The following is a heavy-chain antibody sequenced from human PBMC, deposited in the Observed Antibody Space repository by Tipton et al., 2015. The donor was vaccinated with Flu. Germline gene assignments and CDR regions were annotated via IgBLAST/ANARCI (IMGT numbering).Heavy chain of an antibody. V-gene: IGHV3-7*01. Sequence: SLRLSYAASGFTLSNYWMTWVRQPPGRGLEWVANINQDGSQKHYVDSVKGRFTISRDNPVNSMYLQMHSLRAEDTAVYYCVRAIYNSDNYSGQGTLVTVSS. CDR1: GFTLSNYW. D-gene: IGHD1-14*01. CDR3: VRAIYNSDNY. CDR2: INQDGSQK. J-gene: IGHJ4*02.